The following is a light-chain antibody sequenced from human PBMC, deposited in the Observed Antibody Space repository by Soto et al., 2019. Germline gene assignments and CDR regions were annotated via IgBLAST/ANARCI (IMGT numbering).Light chain of an antibody. V-gene: IGLV1-40*01. CDR3: QSYDSSLSGSV. CDR2: VNH. J-gene: IGLJ2*01. Sequence: QSVLTQPPSVSGAPGQRVTISSTGSSSNIGAGYDVHWYQQVSGTAPKLLIYVNHNRPSGVPDRFSGSKSGTSASLAITGLQAEDEADYYCQSYDSSLSGSVFGGGTKLTVL. CDR1: SSNIGAGYD.